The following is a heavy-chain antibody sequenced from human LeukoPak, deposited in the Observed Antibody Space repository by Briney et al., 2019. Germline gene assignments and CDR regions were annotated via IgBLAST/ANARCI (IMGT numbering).Heavy chain of an antibody. Sequence: SVKVSCKASGGTFSSYAISWVRQAPGQGLEWMGRIIPIFGTANYAQKFQGRVTITTDESTSTAYMELSSLSSEDTAVYYCARTPITISPYNWFDPWGQGTLVTVSS. CDR3: ARTPITISPYNWFDP. V-gene: IGHV1-69*05. CDR1: GGTFSSYA. D-gene: IGHD3-3*01. J-gene: IGHJ5*02. CDR2: IIPIFGTA.